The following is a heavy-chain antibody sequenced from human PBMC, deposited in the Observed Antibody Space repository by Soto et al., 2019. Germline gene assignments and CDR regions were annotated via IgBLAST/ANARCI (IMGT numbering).Heavy chain of an antibody. Sequence: SETLSLTVTVSGYSITDYYWSWIRQSPGKGLEWVGYFHYSGGTNYNPYLKSRVTISADTSKNQFSLNLASVTTADTAVYYCARDSNSGWYYSWGQGALVTVSS. CDR1: GYSITDYY. D-gene: IGHD1-26*01. CDR3: ARDSNSGWYYS. J-gene: IGHJ5*01. CDR2: FHYSGGT. V-gene: IGHV4-59*13.